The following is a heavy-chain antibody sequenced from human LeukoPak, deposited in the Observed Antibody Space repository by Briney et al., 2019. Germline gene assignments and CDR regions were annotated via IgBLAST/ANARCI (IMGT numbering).Heavy chain of an antibody. J-gene: IGHJ4*02. CDR3: ARVPRGDYGLDY. Sequence: ASVKVSCKASGYTFTGYYMHWVRPAPGQGLEWMGWINPNSGGTNYAQKFQGRVTMTRDTSISTAYMELSRLRSDDTAVYYCARVPRGDYGLDYWGQGTLVTVSS. D-gene: IGHD3-10*01. CDR1: GYTFTGYY. V-gene: IGHV1-2*02. CDR2: INPNSGGT.